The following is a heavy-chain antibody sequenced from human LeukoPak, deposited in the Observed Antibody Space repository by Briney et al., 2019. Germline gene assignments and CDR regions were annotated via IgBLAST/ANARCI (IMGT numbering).Heavy chain of an antibody. J-gene: IGHJ1*01. V-gene: IGHV3-23*01. CDR3: AKYYDKGYFQH. CDR1: GFTFSSYS. Sequence: GGSLRLSCAASGFTFSSYSMNWVRQAPGKGLEWVSAISGSGGSTYYADSVKGRFTITRDNSKNTLYLQMNSLRAEDTAVYYCAKYYDKGYFQHWGQGTLVTVSS. D-gene: IGHD3-22*01. CDR2: ISGSGGST.